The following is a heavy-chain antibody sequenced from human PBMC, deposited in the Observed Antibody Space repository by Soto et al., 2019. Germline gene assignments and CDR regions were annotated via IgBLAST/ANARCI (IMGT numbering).Heavy chain of an antibody. D-gene: IGHD1-1*01. CDR2: MNPNSGNT. CDR1: GYTFTSYD. CDR3: AIERTGTTSIDV. V-gene: IGHV1-8*01. J-gene: IGHJ6*02. Sequence: QVQLVQSGAEVKKPGASVKVSCKDSGYTFTSYDINWVRQATGQGLEWMGWMNPNSGNTGYAQKFQGRVPMTRNTSISTAYMELSSLRSEDTAVYYCAIERTGTTSIDVWGQGTTVTVSS.